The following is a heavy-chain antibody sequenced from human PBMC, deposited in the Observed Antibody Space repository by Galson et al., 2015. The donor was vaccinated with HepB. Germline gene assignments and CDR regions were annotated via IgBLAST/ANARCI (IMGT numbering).Heavy chain of an antibody. J-gene: IGHJ4*02. CDR3: AREVYDYVWGSYRWVDY. V-gene: IGHV4-61*01. Sequence: TLSLTCTVSGGSVSSGSYYWSWIRQPPGKGLEWIGYIYYSGSTNYNPSLKSRVTISVDTSKNQFSLKLSSVTAADTAVYYCAREVYDYVWGSYRWVDYWGQGTLVTVSS. CDR1: GGSVSSGSYY. D-gene: IGHD3-16*02. CDR2: IYYSGST.